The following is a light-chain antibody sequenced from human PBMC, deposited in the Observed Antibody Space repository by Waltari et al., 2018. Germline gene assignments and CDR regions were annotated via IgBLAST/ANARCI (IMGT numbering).Light chain of an antibody. Sequence: SYELTQPPSVSVSPGQTATITCSGDKLGDKYACWYQQRPGQSPTLVIYQDTKRPSGNPERRSGSNSGNTATLTISGAQAMDEADYYCQAWDSNTVVFGGGTKLTVL. CDR3: QAWDSNTVV. V-gene: IGLV3-1*01. CDR1: KLGDKY. J-gene: IGLJ2*01. CDR2: QDT.